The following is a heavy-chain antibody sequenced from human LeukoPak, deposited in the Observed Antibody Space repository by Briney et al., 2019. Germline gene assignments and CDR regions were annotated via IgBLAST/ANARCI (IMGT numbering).Heavy chain of an antibody. D-gene: IGHD1-26*01. Sequence: GESLKISCKGPGYSFTSYWIGWVRQMPGKGLEWIGIIYPGDSDTRYSPSFQGQVTISADKSISTAYLQWSSLKASDTAMYYCATSSGSYYGYFDYWGQGTLVTVSS. CDR3: ATSSGSYYGYFDY. CDR2: IYPGDSDT. J-gene: IGHJ4*02. CDR1: GYSFTSYW. V-gene: IGHV5-51*01.